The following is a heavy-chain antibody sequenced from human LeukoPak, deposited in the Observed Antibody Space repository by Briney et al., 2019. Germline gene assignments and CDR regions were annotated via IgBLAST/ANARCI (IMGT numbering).Heavy chain of an antibody. Sequence: SETLSLTCTVSGDSISSYYWSWIRQPAGKGLEWIGRIYTSGSTNYNPSLKSRVTMSVDTSKNQFSLKLSSVTAADTAVYYCARTTPPTVIFDYWGQGALVTVSS. CDR3: ARTTPPTVIFDY. J-gene: IGHJ4*02. CDR1: GDSISSYY. V-gene: IGHV4-4*07. D-gene: IGHD4-17*01. CDR2: IYTSGST.